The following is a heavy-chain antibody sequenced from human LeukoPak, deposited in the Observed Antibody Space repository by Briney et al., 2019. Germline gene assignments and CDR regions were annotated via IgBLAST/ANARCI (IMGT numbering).Heavy chain of an antibody. D-gene: IGHD4-17*01. CDR1: GVSVSSGNYY. Sequence: SETLSLTCTVSGVSVSSGNYYWTWIRQPPGKGLEWIGYNSYSGSANYNPSLKSRVTILLDTSKNQFSLKLSSVTAADAAIYSCARRVSGDYGHWFDPWGQGTLVTVSS. V-gene: IGHV4-61*01. CDR3: ARRVSGDYGHWFDP. J-gene: IGHJ5*02. CDR2: NSYSGSA.